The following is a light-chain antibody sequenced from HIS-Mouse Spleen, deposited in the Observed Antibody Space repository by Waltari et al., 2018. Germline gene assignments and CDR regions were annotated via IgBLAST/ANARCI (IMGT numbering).Light chain of an antibody. CDR2: DVS. J-gene: IGLJ2*01. CDR1: SSDVGGYNY. CDR3: SSYTSSSTVV. V-gene: IGLV2-14*03. Sequence: QSALTQPASVSGSPGQSITISCTGTSSDVGGYNYVSWYQQHPGKAPKLMIYDVSNRPSGVSNRFSGSKSGNTDSLTISGLHAEDEADYYCSSYTSSSTVVFGGGTKLTVL.